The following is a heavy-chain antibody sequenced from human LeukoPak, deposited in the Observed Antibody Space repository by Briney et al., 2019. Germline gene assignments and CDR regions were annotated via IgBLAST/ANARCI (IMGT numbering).Heavy chain of an antibody. CDR1: GGTIGGHG. Sequence: GGSVRFWYGAAGGTIGGHGRSWVSQDTRKGLEWVSAISGSGGSTYYADSVKGRFTISRDNSKNTLYLQMNSLRAEDTAVYYCAKESRFERWGQGTLVTVSS. CDR2: ISGSGGST. V-gene: IGHV3-23*01. J-gene: IGHJ4*02. D-gene: IGHD3-9*01. CDR3: AKESRFER.